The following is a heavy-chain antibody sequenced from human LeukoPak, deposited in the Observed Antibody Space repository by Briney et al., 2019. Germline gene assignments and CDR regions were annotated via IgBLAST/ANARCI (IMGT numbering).Heavy chain of an antibody. J-gene: IGHJ4*02. V-gene: IGHV3-30*02. CDR2: IRYDGSNK. CDR1: GFTFSSYG. CDR3: AKDGEMATINYFDY. Sequence: GGSLRLSCAASGFTFSSYGMHWVRQAPGKGLEWVAFIRYDGSNKYYADSVKGRFAISRDNSKNTLYLQMNSLRAEDTAVYYCAKDGEMATINYFDYWGQGTLVTVSS. D-gene: IGHD5-24*01.